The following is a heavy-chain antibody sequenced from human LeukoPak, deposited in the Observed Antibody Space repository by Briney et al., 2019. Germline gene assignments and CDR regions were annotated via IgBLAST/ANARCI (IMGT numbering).Heavy chain of an antibody. V-gene: IGHV3-33*01. CDR2: IWYDGSKR. CDR1: GFTFSNYG. D-gene: IGHD3-10*01. CDR3: ARDLSYGSLEF. J-gene: IGHJ4*02. Sequence: PGGSLRLSCAASGFTFSNYGMHWVRQGPGKGQGLVAGIWYDGSKRNHADSVKGRFTIFRDDSKNTLYLQMNSLRDEDTAVYSCARDLSYGSLEFWGQGTLVTVSS.